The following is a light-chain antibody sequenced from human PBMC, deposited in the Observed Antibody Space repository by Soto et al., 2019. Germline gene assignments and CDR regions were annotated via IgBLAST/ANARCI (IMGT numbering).Light chain of an antibody. J-gene: IGLJ2*01. CDR2: YDS. CDR3: QVWDSSSDHVV. V-gene: IGLV3-21*04. Sequence: SYELTQPPSVSVAPGKTARITCGGNNIGSKSGHWYQQKPGQAPVLVIYYDSDRPSGIPERCSGSNSGNTATLTISRVEAGDEADYYCQVWDSSSDHVVFGGGTKVTVL. CDR1: NIGSKS.